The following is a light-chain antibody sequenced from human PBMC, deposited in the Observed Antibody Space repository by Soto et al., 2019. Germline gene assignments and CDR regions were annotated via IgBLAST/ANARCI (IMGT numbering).Light chain of an antibody. V-gene: IGLV2-8*01. CDR3: SSYAVNNRGNVV. CDR1: SNDVGGYNY. Sequence: QSALTQPPSASGSPGQSVTISCTGTSNDVGGYNYVSWYQQHPGKAPKHMIYDVSKRPSGVPNRFSGSKSGNTGSLTVSLLKAEDESDYHLSSYAVNNRGNVVFGGGTQLTVL. J-gene: IGLJ2*01. CDR2: DVS.